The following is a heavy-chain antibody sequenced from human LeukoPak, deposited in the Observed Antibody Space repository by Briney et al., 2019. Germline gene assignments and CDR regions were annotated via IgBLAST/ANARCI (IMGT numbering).Heavy chain of an antibody. Sequence: ASVKVSCKASGYTFTGYYMHWVRQAPGQGLEWMGWINPNSGGTNYAQKFQGRVTMTRDTSTSTAYMELSRLRSDDTAVYYCARGGMTYYYDSSGYYVDYWGQGTLVTVSS. CDR1: GYTFTGYY. J-gene: IGHJ4*02. V-gene: IGHV1-2*02. D-gene: IGHD3-22*01. CDR2: INPNSGGT. CDR3: ARGGMTYYYDSSGYYVDY.